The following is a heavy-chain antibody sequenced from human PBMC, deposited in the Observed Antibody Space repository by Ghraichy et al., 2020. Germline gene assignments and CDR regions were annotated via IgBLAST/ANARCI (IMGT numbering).Heavy chain of an antibody. CDR3: AKVPSAYQLPLAFDI. D-gene: IGHD2-2*01. V-gene: IGHV3-23*01. J-gene: IGHJ3*02. CDR2: ISGSGGST. CDR1: GFTFSSYA. Sequence: GGSLRLSCAASGFTFSSYAMNWGRQAPGKGLELVSAISGSGGSTYYADSVKGRFAISRDNSKNTLYLQMNSLIAEDTAVYYCAKVPSAYQLPLAFDIWGQGTMVTVSS.